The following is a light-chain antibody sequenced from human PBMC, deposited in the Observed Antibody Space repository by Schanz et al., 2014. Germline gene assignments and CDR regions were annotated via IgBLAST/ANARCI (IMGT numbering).Light chain of an antibody. V-gene: IGLV2-11*01. CDR2: DIN. CDR3: CSYAGTYSVV. Sequence: QSALTQPRSVSGSPGQSVSISCTGTSSGVGDLNYVSWYQQLPGKAPRLLIYDINKRPSGVPERFSGSKSGNTASLNICGLQAEDEADYYCCSYAGTYSVVFGGGTKLTVL. CDR1: SSGVGDLNY. J-gene: IGLJ2*01.